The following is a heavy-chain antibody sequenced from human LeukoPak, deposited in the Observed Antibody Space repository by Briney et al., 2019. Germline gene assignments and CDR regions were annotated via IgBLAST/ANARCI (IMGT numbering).Heavy chain of an antibody. CDR1: GFTFSSYS. Sequence: PGGSLRLSCAASGFTFSSYSMIRVRQAPGEGLEWVSYISSSSSVIYYADSVKGRFTISRDNAKNLLYLQMNSLRDEDTAVYYCSSGAYYGPFHYWGQGTLATVSS. CDR3: SSGAYYGPFHY. V-gene: IGHV3-48*02. D-gene: IGHD1-26*01. J-gene: IGHJ4*02. CDR2: ISSSSSVI.